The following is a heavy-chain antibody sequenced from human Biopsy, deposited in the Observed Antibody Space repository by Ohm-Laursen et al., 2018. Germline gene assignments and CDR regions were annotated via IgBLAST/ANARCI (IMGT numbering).Heavy chain of an antibody. Sequence: SSVKVSCKPSGGGFKSYALSWVRQAPGQGLEWLGGIIPITRTVKSAQRLEGRLTITADTSMDTAFLELSSLTSDDTAVYYCATAPLLVAASFDSWGQGTLVTASS. CDR1: GGGFKSYA. D-gene: IGHD2-15*01. CDR2: IIPITRTV. CDR3: ATAPLLVAASFDS. V-gene: IGHV1-69*06. J-gene: IGHJ4*02.